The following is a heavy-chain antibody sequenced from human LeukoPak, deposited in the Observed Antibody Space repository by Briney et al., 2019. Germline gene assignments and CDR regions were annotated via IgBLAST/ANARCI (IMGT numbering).Heavy chain of an antibody. V-gene: IGHV3-23*01. Sequence: GGSLRLSCAASGFTFSSYWMHWVRHAPGKGLVWVSACDTGGGTYYADSVKGRFTISRDSSKSTLYLQMNSLRVEDTAVYYCARGRGYGEPLNYWGHGTLVTVSS. D-gene: IGHD5-18*01. CDR2: CDTGGGT. CDR3: ARGRGYGEPLNY. CDR1: GFTFSSYW. J-gene: IGHJ4*01.